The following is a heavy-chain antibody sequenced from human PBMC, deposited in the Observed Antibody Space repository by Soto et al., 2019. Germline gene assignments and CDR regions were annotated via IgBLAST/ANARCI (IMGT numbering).Heavy chain of an antibody. Sequence: PGGSLRLSCAASGFTFSSYGMHWVRQAPGKRLEWVAVIWYDGSNKYYADSVKGRFTISRDNSKNTLYLQMNSLRAEDTAVYYCARDDYSNLFDYWGQGTLVTVSS. CDR1: GFTFSSYG. J-gene: IGHJ4*02. CDR2: IWYDGSNK. D-gene: IGHD4-4*01. V-gene: IGHV3-33*01. CDR3: ARDDYSNLFDY.